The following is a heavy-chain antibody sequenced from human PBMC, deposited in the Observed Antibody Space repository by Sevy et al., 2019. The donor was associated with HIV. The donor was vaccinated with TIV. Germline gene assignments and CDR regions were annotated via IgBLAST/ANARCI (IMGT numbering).Heavy chain of an antibody. CDR2: IIPILGIA. Sequence: GATEKVSCKASGGTFSSYAISWVRHAPGQGLEWMGRIIPILGIANHAQKLQGRVTITADKSTSTAYMELSSLRSEDTAVYYCARDRGIAVAGSMDVWGQGTTVTVSS. J-gene: IGHJ6*02. V-gene: IGHV1-69*04. CDR3: ARDRGIAVAGSMDV. D-gene: IGHD6-19*01. CDR1: GGTFSSYA.